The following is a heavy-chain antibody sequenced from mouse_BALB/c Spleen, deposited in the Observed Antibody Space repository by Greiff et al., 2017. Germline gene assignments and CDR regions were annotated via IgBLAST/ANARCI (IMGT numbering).Heavy chain of an antibody. D-gene: IGHD1-2*01. CDR3: ARQGLRPWYFDV. CDR2: ISSGGSYT. J-gene: IGHJ1*01. V-gene: IGHV5-9-4*01. Sequence: DVMLVESGGGLVKPGGSLKLSCAASGFTFSSYAMSWVRQSPEKRLEWVAEISSGGSYTYYPDTVTGRFTISRDNAKNTLYLQMSSLKSEDTAMYYCARQGLRPWYFDVWGAGTTVTVSS. CDR1: GFTFSSYA.